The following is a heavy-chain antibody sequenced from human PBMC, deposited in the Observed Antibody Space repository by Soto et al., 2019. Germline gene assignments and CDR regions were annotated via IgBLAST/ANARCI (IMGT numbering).Heavy chain of an antibody. CDR3: ARGLGSYYYYGMDF. Sequence: EVQLVESGGGVVQPGGSLRLSCVASGFTFDDYIMHWVRRAPGKGLEWLSHISWDGANTYYADSVKGRFAVSRDNSKNSLYLQMSSLRTEDTALYYCARGLGSYYYYGMDFWGQGTTVTVSS. V-gene: IGHV3-43*01. CDR2: ISWDGANT. D-gene: IGHD7-27*01. CDR1: GFTFDDYI. J-gene: IGHJ6*02.